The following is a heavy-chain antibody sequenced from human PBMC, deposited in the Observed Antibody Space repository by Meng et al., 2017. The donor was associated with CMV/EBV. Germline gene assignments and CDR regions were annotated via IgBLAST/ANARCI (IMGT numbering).Heavy chain of an antibody. CDR2: ISSSGTTI. J-gene: IGHJ6*02. D-gene: IGHD4-11*01. CDR3: ARGWSTVTTLGSMDV. Sequence: GESLKISCAASGFTVSGNHMSWVRQAPGKGLQWVSYISSSGTTIYYADSVKGRFTISRDNAKNSLYLQMNSLRAEDTAVYFCARGWSTVTTLGSMDVWGQGTTVTVSS. V-gene: IGHV3-48*03. CDR1: GFTVSGNH.